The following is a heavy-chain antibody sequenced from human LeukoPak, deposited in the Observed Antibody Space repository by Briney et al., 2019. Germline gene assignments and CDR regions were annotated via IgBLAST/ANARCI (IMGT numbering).Heavy chain of an antibody. CDR2: INHSGST. CDR1: GGSFSGYY. CDR3: ARHTGGSGTYAT. D-gene: IGHD3-10*01. Sequence: SETLSLTCAVYGGSFSGYYWSWIRQPPGKGLEWIGEINHSGSTNYNPSLKSRVTISVDTSKNQLSLKLSSVTAADTAVYYCARHTGGSGTYATWGQGTLVTVSS. J-gene: IGHJ5*02. V-gene: IGHV4-34*01.